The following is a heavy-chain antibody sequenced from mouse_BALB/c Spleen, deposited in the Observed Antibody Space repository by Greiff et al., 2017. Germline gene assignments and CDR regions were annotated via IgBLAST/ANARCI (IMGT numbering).Heavy chain of an antibody. J-gene: IGHJ4*01. CDR2: ISYSGST. D-gene: IGHD2-2*01. Sequence: EVKLQESGPGLVKPSPSLSLTCTVTGYSITSDYAWNWIRQFPGNKLEWMGYISYSGSTSYNPSLKSRISITRDTSKNQFFLQLNSVTTEDTATYYCARTGGAYGYVMDYWGQGTSVTVSS. V-gene: IGHV3-2*02. CDR3: ARTGGAYGYVMDY. CDR1: GYSITSDYA.